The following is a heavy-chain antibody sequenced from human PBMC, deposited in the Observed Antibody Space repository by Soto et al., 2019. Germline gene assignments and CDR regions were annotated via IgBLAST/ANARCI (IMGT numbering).Heavy chain of an antibody. CDR2: VNPILSMS. Sequence: QVQMVRSGAEVKRPRSSVKVSCKASGDTFNFYSINWVREAPGLGLVWMGRVNPILSMSNYAQRFQGRVTMTADKSTSTAYMELSGLRSEDTAIYYCATSYGSGYRAFDFWGQGALVTVSS. CDR3: ATSYGSGYRAFDF. J-gene: IGHJ4*02. V-gene: IGHV1-69*04. D-gene: IGHD2-2*03. CDR1: GDTFNFYS.